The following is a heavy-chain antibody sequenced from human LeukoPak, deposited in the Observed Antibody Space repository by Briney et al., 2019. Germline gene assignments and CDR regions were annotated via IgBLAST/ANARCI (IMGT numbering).Heavy chain of an antibody. D-gene: IGHD3-10*01. J-gene: IGHJ4*02. CDR1: GFTFSNYW. CDR2: ISSDGRST. V-gene: IGHV3-74*01. CDR3: ARGGSGSHFNGNEY. Sequence: GGSLRLSCAASGFTFSNYWMHWVRQAPGKGLVWVSRISSDGRSTDYADSVKGRFTISGDNARNTLYLQMNSLRAEDTAVYYCARGGSGSHFNGNEYWGQGALVTVSS.